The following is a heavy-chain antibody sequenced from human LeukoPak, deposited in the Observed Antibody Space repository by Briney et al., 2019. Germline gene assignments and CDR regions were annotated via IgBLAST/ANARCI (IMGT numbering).Heavy chain of an antibody. CDR2: IYSGGST. V-gene: IGHV3-53*01. D-gene: IGHD3-3*01. Sequence: GGSLRLSCAASGFTVSSNYMSWVRQAPGKGLEWVSVIYSGGSTYYADSVKGRFTISRDNSKNTLYLQMNSLRAEDTAVYYCASTIFGVVLYYYGMDVWGQGTTVTVSS. J-gene: IGHJ6*02. CDR1: GFTVSSNY. CDR3: ASTIFGVVLYYYGMDV.